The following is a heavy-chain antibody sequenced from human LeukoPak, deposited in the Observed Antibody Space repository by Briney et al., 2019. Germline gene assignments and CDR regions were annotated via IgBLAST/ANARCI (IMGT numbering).Heavy chain of an antibody. D-gene: IGHD6-13*01. CDR1: GFTFSSYW. CDR2: IRQDGGEK. V-gene: IGHV3-7*01. Sequence: GGSLRLSCAASGFTFSSYWMNWVRQAPGKGLEWVASIRQDGGEKSYVDSVKGRFTISRDNTKNLLYLQINSLRAEDTAVYYCARDGTAAGLYFDLWGQGTLVTVSS. CDR3: ARDGTAAGLYFDL. J-gene: IGHJ4*01.